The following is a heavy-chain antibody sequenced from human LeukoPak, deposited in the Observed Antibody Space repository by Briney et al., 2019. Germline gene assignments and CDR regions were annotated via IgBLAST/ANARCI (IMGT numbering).Heavy chain of an antibody. J-gene: IGHJ4*02. V-gene: IGHV1-3*01. CDR1: GCTFSTYA. CDR2: INAGNGNT. Sequence: ASVKVSCKASGCTFSTYAMHWVRQVPGQRLEWMGWINAGNGNTKYSQKFQGRVTITRDTSASTAYMELSSLRSEDTAVYYCATDWSAAGTRDFDYWGQGTLVTVSS. D-gene: IGHD6-13*01. CDR3: ATDWSAAGTRDFDY.